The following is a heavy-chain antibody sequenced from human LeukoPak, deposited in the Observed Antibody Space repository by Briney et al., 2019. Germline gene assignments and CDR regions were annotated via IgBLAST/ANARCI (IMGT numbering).Heavy chain of an antibody. Sequence: GTSLRLSCAAAGFTFSSYERNWVRQAPGKGLEWVAVISYDGTNEYYADSVKGRFTISRDNSKNTLYLQMDSLRVEDTAVYYCARNRGATGYYCVDYTGQGTLVSVSS. J-gene: IGHJ4*02. CDR2: ISYDGTNE. CDR3: ARNRGATGYYCVDY. D-gene: IGHD3-22*01. V-gene: IGHV3-30-3*01. CDR1: GFTFSSYE.